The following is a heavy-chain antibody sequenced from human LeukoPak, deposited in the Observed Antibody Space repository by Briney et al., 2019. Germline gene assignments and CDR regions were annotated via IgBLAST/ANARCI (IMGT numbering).Heavy chain of an antibody. J-gene: IGHJ6*02. CDR1: GYTFTSYD. Sequence: GASVKVSCKDSGYTFTSYDINWVRQATGQGLEWMGWMNPNSGNTGYAQKFQGRVTMTRNTSISTAYMELSSLRSEDTAVYYCARVKSCSSTSCYTIYYYYYGMDVWGQGSTVTVSS. CDR2: MNPNSGNT. V-gene: IGHV1-8*01. CDR3: ARVKSCSSTSCYTIYYYYYGMDV. D-gene: IGHD2-2*02.